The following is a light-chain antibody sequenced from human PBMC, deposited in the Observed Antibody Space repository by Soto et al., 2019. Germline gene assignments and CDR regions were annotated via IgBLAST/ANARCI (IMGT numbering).Light chain of an antibody. V-gene: IGLV2-14*03. J-gene: IGLJ2*01. CDR1: SSDVGGYDY. Sequence: QSALTQPASVSGSPGQPITISCTGTSSDVGGYDYVSWYQQHPGTAPELIIYDVSNRPSGVSNRFSGSKSGHTASLTISGLQAEDEGDYYCSSYASSTTPVVFGGGTKLTVL. CDR2: DVS. CDR3: SSYASSTTPVV.